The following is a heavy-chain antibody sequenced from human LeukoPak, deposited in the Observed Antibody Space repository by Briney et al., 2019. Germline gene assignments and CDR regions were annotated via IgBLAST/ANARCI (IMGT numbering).Heavy chain of an antibody. J-gene: IGHJ4*02. D-gene: IGHD2-2*02. Sequence: GGSLRLSCAASAFTFSIYAMSWVRQAPGKGLEWVSGISGSSSHTKDADFVRGRFTIYRDNSRNTLYLQLNSLRAEDTAVYYCAKEHDYTNAAPEWGFDSWGQGTLVIVSS. CDR3: AKEHDYTNAAPEWGFDS. CDR2: ISGSSSHT. V-gene: IGHV3-23*01. CDR1: AFTFSIYA.